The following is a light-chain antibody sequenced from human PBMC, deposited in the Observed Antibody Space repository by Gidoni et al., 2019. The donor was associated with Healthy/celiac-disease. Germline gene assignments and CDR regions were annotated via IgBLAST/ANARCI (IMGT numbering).Light chain of an antibody. J-gene: IGLJ3*02. Sequence: SYVLTQPPSVSVAPGKTARITCGGNNIGSKSVHWYQQKPGQAPVLVIYYDSDRPSGIPERFSGSNSGNTATLTISRVEAGDEADYYCQVWDSSSDQEVFGGGTKPTVL. CDR3: QVWDSSSDQEV. CDR1: NIGSKS. V-gene: IGLV3-21*04. CDR2: YDS.